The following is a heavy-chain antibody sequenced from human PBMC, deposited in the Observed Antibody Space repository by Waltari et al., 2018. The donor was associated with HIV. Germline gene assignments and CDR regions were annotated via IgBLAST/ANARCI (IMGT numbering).Heavy chain of an antibody. CDR1: GYTFTSYD. CDR2: KNPNSGNT. Sequence: QVQLVQSGAEVKKPGASVKVSCKASGYTFTSYDINWVRQATGQGLEWMGWKNPNSGNTGYAQKFQGRVTMTRNTSISTAYMELSSLRSEDTAVYYCARSDGSGTYYYYYGMDVWGQGTTVTVSS. D-gene: IGHD3-10*01. J-gene: IGHJ6*02. V-gene: IGHV1-8*01. CDR3: ARSDGSGTYYYYYGMDV.